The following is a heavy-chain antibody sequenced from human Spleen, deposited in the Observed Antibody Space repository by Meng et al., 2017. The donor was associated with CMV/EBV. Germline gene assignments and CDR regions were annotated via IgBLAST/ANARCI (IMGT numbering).Heavy chain of an antibody. CDR2: IYSGGST. D-gene: IGHD6-6*01. CDR3: ARDLGSSGPNGMDV. Sequence: LSLTCAASGFTVSSNYMSWVRQAPGKGLEWVSVIYSGGSTYYADSVKGRFTISRDNSKNTLYLQMNSLRAEDTAVYYCARDLGSSGPNGMDVWGQGTTVTVSS. V-gene: IGHV3-66*01. CDR1: GFTVSSNY. J-gene: IGHJ6*02.